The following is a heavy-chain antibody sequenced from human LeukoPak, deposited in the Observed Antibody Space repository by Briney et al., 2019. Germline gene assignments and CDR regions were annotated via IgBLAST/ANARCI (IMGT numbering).Heavy chain of an antibody. J-gene: IGHJ3*02. Sequence: SETLSLTCTVSGGSISSSSYYWGWIRQPPGKGLEWIGSIYYSGSTYYNPSLKSRVTISVDTSKNQFSLKLSSVTAADTAVYYCARTLVKIFGVFTIDAFDIWGQGTMVTVSS. CDR1: GGSISSSSYY. CDR3: ARTLVKIFGVFTIDAFDI. CDR2: IYYSGST. D-gene: IGHD3-3*01. V-gene: IGHV4-39*01.